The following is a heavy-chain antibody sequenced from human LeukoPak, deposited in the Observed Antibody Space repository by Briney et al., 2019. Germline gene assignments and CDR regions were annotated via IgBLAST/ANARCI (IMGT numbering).Heavy chain of an antibody. J-gene: IGHJ4*02. CDR3: AKASSGWSLMGY. Sequence: GGSLRLSCAASGFTFSSYGMHWVRQAPGKGLEWVAVISYDGSNKYYADSVKGRFTISRDNSKNTLYLQMNSLRAEDTAVYYCAKASSGWSLMGYWGQGTLVTVPS. CDR2: ISYDGSNK. V-gene: IGHV3-30*18. CDR1: GFTFSSYG. D-gene: IGHD6-19*01.